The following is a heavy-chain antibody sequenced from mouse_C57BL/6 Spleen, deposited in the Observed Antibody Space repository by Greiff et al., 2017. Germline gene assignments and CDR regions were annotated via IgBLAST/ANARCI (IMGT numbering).Heavy chain of an antibody. CDR2: ISSGSSTT. V-gene: IGHV5-17*01. Sequence: EVQLVESGGGLVKPGGSLKLSCAASGFTFSDYGMHWVRQAPEKGLEWVAYISSGSSTTYYAYTVKGRFTISRDKAKNTLFLQMTSLRSEDTAIYYCAGGSYDPYWYFDVWGTGTTVTVSS. CDR3: AGGSYDPYWYFDV. D-gene: IGHD1-1*01. J-gene: IGHJ1*03. CDR1: GFTFSDYG.